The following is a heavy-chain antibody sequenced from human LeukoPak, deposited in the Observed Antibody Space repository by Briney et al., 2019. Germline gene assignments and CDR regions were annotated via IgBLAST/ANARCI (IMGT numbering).Heavy chain of an antibody. CDR2: INPNSGGT. CDR1: GYTFTGYY. J-gene: IGHJ3*02. Sequence: ASVKVSCKASGYTFTGYYMHWVRQAPGQGLEWMGWINPNSGGTNYAQKFQGRVTMTRDTSISTAYMELSRLRSDDTAVYYCASLCGGGSCYLGGYDAFDIWGQGTMVTVSS. CDR3: ASLCGGGSCYLGGYDAFDI. D-gene: IGHD2-15*01. V-gene: IGHV1-2*02.